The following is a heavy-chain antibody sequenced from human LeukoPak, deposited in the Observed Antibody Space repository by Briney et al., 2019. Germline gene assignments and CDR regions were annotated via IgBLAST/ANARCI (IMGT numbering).Heavy chain of an antibody. CDR3: AKDGRDDY. CDR1: GFTFSSYG. CDR2: ISYDGSNK. Sequence: GRSLRLSCAASGFTFSSYGMHWVRQAPGKGLEWVAVISYDGSNKYYADSVKGRFTISRDNSKNTLYLQMNSLRAEDTAVYYCAKDGRDDYWGQGTLVTVSS. V-gene: IGHV3-30*18. J-gene: IGHJ4*02.